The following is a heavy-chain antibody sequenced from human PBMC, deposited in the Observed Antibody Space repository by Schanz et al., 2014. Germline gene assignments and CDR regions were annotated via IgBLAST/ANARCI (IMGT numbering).Heavy chain of an antibody. Sequence: QVQLVQSGAEVKKPGASVKVSCKTSGYTFNSYALHWVRQAPGQGPEWLGWINPNSDGTKYAQKFQGRVTMTRDTSVNTAYLDLSSLTSDDTAVYYCARGDVNWFDPWGQGTLVTVSS. V-gene: IGHV1-2*02. CDR1: GYTFNSYA. CDR3: ARGDVNWFDP. J-gene: IGHJ5*02. CDR2: INPNSDGT.